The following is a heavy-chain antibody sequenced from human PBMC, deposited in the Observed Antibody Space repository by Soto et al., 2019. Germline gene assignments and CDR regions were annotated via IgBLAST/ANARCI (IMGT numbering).Heavy chain of an antibody. CDR2: ISATGYAT. CDR1: GFSFSNYA. V-gene: IGHV3-23*01. D-gene: IGHD6-13*01. CDR3: AKDRLDRAPAGWVDC. Sequence: HPGGSLRLSCEASGFSFSNYAMSWVRQTPGKGLEWVSGISATGYATFYAESVKGRFTISRDNSKNTLYVQMNDLRGDDTATYYCAKDRLDRAPAGWVDCWGQGALVTVSS. J-gene: IGHJ5*01.